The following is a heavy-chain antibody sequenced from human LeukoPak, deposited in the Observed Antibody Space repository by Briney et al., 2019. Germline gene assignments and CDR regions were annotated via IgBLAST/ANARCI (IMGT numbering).Heavy chain of an antibody. Sequence: SXXXSGFTFSTSSMHWVRQAPGKGLEWVSSISSRSSYIYYADSVKGRFTISRDNAKNSLYLQINSLRAEDTAVYYCVRSGSDFDYWGQGTLVTVSS. CDR1: GFTFSTSS. CDR2: ISSRSSYI. V-gene: IGHV3-21*01. CDR3: VRSGSDFDY. J-gene: IGHJ4*02.